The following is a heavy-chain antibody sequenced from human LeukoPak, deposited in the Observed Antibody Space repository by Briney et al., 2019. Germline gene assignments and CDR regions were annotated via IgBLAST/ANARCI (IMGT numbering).Heavy chain of an antibody. J-gene: IGHJ4*02. V-gene: IGHV4-59*08. CDR3: ARHYPEEKHYDFWSGPDY. CDR2: IYYSGST. D-gene: IGHD3-3*01. Sequence: SETLSLTCTVSGGSISSYYWSWIRQPPGKGLEWIGYIYYSGSTNYNPSLKSRVTISVDTSKNQFSLKLSSVTAADTAVYYCARHYPEEKHYDFWSGPDYWGQGTLVTVSS. CDR1: GGSISSYY.